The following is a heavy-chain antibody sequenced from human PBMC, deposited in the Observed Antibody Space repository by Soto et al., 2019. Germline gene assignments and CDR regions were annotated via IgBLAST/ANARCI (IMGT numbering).Heavy chain of an antibody. CDR2: IYHSGST. V-gene: IGHV4-30-2*01. D-gene: IGHD6-13*01. CDR1: GGSISSGGYS. J-gene: IGHJ4*02. CDR3: AREKVSGGSSWYRWSF. Sequence: PSETLSLTCAVSGGSISSGGYSWSWIRQPPGKGLEWIGYIYHSGSTNYNPSLKSRVTISVDTSKNQFSLKLTSVTAADTAMYYCAREKVSGGSSWYRWSFWGQGTLVTVSS.